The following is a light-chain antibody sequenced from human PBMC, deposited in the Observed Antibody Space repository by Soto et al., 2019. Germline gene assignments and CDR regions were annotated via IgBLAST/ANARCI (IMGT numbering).Light chain of an antibody. CDR1: QSVSSK. CDR3: QQYGSWPPA. J-gene: IGKJ4*01. CDR2: SAS. Sequence: EMVMTQSPATLSLFPGETATLSCRASQSVSSKLVWYQQRRGQAPRLLIHSASTRATDIPARFSGSGSGTEFTLTISSLQSEDFAVYYCQQYGSWPPAFGGGTKVEIK. V-gene: IGKV3-15*01.